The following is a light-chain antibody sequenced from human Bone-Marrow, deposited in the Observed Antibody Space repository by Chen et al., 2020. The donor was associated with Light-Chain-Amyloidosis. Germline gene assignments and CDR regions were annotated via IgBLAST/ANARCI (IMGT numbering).Light chain of an antibody. CDR3: QSADSSGTYEVI. Sequence: SYELTQPPSVSVSPGQTARITCSGDDLPTKYAYWYQQKPGQAPVLVIHRDTERPSGISERFSGPSSGTKATLTISGVQAEDEDDYHCQSADSSGTYEVIFGGGTKLTVL. V-gene: IGLV3-25*03. CDR2: RDT. J-gene: IGLJ2*01. CDR1: DLPTKY.